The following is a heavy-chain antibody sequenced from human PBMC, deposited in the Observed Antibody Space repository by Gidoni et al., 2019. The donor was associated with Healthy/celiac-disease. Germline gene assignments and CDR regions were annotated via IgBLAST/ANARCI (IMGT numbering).Heavy chain of an antibody. CDR2: IGTAGDT. J-gene: IGHJ4*02. CDR1: GFTFSSYD. CDR3: ARGQVGGGSYSSFDY. V-gene: IGHV3-13*01. D-gene: IGHD1-26*01. Sequence: EVQLVESGGGLVQPGVSLSLSCAASGFTFSSYDMHWVRQATGKGLEWVSAIGTAGDTYYPGSVKGRFTISRENAKNSLYLQMNSLRAGDTAVYYCARGQVGGGSYSSFDYWGQGTLVTVSS.